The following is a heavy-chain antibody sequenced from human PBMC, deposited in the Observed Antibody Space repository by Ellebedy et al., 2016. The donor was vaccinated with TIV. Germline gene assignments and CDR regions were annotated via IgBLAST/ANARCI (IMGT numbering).Heavy chain of an antibody. D-gene: IGHD3-10*02. CDR3: ARDHMFGGHLAQYWYFDL. Sequence: AASVKVSCKASGYTFINYGISWVRQAPGQGLEWMGWISAYNGNTNYAQKLQGRVIMTTDTSTSTAYMELRSLRSDDTAVYFCARDHMFGGHLAQYWYFDLWGRGTLVTVSS. CDR1: GYTFINYG. J-gene: IGHJ2*01. V-gene: IGHV1-18*01. CDR2: ISAYNGNT.